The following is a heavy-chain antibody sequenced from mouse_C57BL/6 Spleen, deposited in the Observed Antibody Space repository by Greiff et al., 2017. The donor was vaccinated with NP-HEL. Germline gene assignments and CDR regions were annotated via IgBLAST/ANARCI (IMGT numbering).Heavy chain of an antibody. CDR2: IWWDEDK. CDR3: ARISRDYYGD. J-gene: IGHJ3*01. Sequence: QVTLKESGPGILQPSQTLSLTCSFSGFSLSTFGMGVGWIRQPTGKGREWLAHIWWDEDKYYNPALKSRLTISKDTPKKQVFLKIADVDTADTATYYCARISRDYYGDWGQGTLVTVSA. V-gene: IGHV8-8*01. CDR1: GFSLSTFGMG. D-gene: IGHD1-1*01.